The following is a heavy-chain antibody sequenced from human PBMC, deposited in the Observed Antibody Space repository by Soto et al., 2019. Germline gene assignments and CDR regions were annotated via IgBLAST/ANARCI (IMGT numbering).Heavy chain of an antibody. CDR3: AKDQLYDSSGYYHGDFQH. CDR1: GFTFSSYG. Sequence: QVQLVESGGGVVQPGRSLRLSCAASGFTFSSYGMHWVRQAPGKGLEWGAVISYDGSNKYYADSVKGRFTISRDNSKNTLYLQMNSLRAEDTAVYYCAKDQLYDSSGYYHGDFQHWGQGTLVTVSS. J-gene: IGHJ1*01. D-gene: IGHD3-22*01. CDR2: ISYDGSNK. V-gene: IGHV3-30*18.